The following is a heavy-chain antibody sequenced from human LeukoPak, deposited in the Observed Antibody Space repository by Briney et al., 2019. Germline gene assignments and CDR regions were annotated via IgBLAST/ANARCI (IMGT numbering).Heavy chain of an antibody. CDR1: GFTVSSHY. D-gene: IGHD5-18*01. V-gene: IGHV3-66*01. CDR2: IYSGGAT. J-gene: IGHJ2*01. Sequence: GGSLRLSCAASGFTVSSHYMSWVRQAPGKGLAWVAVIYSGGATYYPDSVEGRFTISTDHAKNTLYLQMNSLRAEDTAVYYCAKDADTATIIYWYFDLWGRGTLVTVSS. CDR3: AKDADTATIIYWYFDL.